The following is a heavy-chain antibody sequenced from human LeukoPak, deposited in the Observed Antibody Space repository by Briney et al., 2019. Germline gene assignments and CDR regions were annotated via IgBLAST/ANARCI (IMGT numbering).Heavy chain of an antibody. J-gene: IGHJ4*02. CDR3: ARRPPNWGPDF. CDR2: MSPNSGDT. V-gene: IGHV1-8*01. Sequence: GASVKVSCKASGYTFTSYDINWVRQATGQGLEWMGWMSPNSGDTGYAQKFQGRVTMTRNTSISTAYLGLSSLRSEDTAMYYCARRPPNWGPDFWGQGTLITVSS. D-gene: IGHD7-27*01. CDR1: GYTFTSYD.